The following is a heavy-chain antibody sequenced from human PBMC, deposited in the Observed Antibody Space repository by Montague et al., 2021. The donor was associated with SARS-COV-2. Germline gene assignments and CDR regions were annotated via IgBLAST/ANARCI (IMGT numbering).Heavy chain of an antibody. V-gene: IGHV4-4*07. D-gene: IGHD5-12*01. CDR1: GASVRTYY. J-gene: IGHJ6*02. CDR3: ARDGADYSFAYYHEMDV. CDR2: PYTSGST. Sequence: SETLSLTCTVSGASVRTYYWSWIRQSAGKELEWMGRPYTSGSTYXNPSFKSRVTMSLDTSKNLFSLNLSSMTAADTAVYYCARDGADYSFAYYHEMDVWGQGIAVTVSS.